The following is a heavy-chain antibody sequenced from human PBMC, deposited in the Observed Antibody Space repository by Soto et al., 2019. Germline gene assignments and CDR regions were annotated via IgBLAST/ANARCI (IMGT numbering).Heavy chain of an antibody. CDR2: IGNDGSNE. J-gene: IGHJ4*02. CDR3: ARDQTDNGGYSYS. D-gene: IGHD3-22*01. V-gene: IGHV3-33*01. Sequence: PGGSLRLSCAASGFTFSTYGMHWVRQAPGKGLEWVAIIGNDGSNEYYADSVKGRFTISRDNSKNTVYLQLRNLRAEDSAVYFLARDQTDNGGYSYSRGQRTLVTASS. CDR1: GFTFSTYG.